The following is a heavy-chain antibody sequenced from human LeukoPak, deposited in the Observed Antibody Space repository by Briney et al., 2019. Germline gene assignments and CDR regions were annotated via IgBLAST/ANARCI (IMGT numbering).Heavy chain of an antibody. D-gene: IGHD4-23*01. Sequence: SETLSLTCTVSGGSISSYYWSWIRQPARKGLEWIGRIYTRGNTNYNPSLKSRVTMSVDTSKNQFSLKLSSVTAADTAVYYCARDRGDYGGPDYWGQGTLVTVSS. CDR2: IYTRGNT. V-gene: IGHV4-4*07. CDR1: GGSISSYY. CDR3: ARDRGDYGGPDY. J-gene: IGHJ4*02.